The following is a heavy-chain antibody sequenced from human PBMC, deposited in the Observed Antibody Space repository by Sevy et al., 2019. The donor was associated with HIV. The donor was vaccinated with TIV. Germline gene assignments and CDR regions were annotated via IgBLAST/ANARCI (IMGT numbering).Heavy chain of an antibody. CDR2: IYTGGST. Sequence: GGSLRLSCAASAFTVSNNYMSWVRQAPGRGLEWVSVIYTGGSTYYVDSVKGRFTISRDDSKNTLYLQMNSLRAEDTAVYYCARDHGGVQDWYFDLWGRGTLVTVSS. CDR1: AFTVSNNY. V-gene: IGHV3-53*01. CDR3: ARDHGGVQDWYFDL. D-gene: IGHD2-8*02. J-gene: IGHJ2*01.